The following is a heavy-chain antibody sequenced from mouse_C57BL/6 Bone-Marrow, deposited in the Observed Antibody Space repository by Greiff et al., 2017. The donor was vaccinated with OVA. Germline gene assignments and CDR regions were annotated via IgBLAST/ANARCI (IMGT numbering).Heavy chain of an antibody. CDR1: GYTFTDYY. D-gene: IGHD1-1*01. V-gene: IGHV1-26*01. J-gene: IGHJ2*01. CDR3: ADLFPLGY. Sequence: EVQLQQSGPELVKPGASVKISCKASGYTFTDYYMNWVKQSHGKSLEWIGDIHPNNGGTSYNQKFKGKATLTVDKSSSTAYMELRSLTSEYSAVYYCADLFPLGYWGQGTTLTVSS. CDR2: IHPNNGGT.